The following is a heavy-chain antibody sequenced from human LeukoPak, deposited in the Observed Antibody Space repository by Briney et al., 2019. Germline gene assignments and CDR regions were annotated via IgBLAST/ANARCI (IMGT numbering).Heavy chain of an antibody. CDR1: GGSISSSSYY. J-gene: IGHJ4*02. V-gene: IGHV4-39*07. CDR3: ARDSGYYDFWSGYYDY. Sequence: SETLSLTCTVSGGSISSSSYYWGWIRQPPGKGLEWIGSIYYSGSTYYNPSPKSRVTISVDTSKNQFSLKLSSVTAADTAVYYCARDSGYYDFWSGYYDYWGQGTLVTVSS. D-gene: IGHD3-3*01. CDR2: IYYSGST.